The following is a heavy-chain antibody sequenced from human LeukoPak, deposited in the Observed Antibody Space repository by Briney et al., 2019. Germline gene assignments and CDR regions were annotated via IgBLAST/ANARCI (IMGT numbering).Heavy chain of an antibody. Sequence: SETLSLTCTVSGGSISSYCWSWIRQPPGKGLEWIGYVYYSGSTNYNPSLKSRVTISVDTSKNQFSLKLSSVTAADTAVYYCARVYYDSSGYYYDYWGQGTLVTVSA. CDR2: VYYSGST. D-gene: IGHD3-22*01. J-gene: IGHJ4*02. CDR1: GGSISSYC. CDR3: ARVYYDSSGYYYDY. V-gene: IGHV4-59*01.